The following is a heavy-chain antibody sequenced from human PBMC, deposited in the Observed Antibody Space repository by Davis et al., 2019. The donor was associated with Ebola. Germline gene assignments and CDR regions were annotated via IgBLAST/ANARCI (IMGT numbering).Heavy chain of an antibody. Sequence: SETLSLTCTVSGGSVSSGRYYWNWIWQTPGEGLEWIGHIYYSGSTDYSPSLGGRATISLDTSKNQFSLRLSSVTAADTAVYYCARGNYGDYIVLYYYNMDVWGQGTTVTVSS. V-gene: IGHV4-61*01. CDR1: GGSVSSGRYY. J-gene: IGHJ6*02. CDR2: IYYSGST. CDR3: ARGNYGDYIVLYYYNMDV. D-gene: IGHD4-17*01.